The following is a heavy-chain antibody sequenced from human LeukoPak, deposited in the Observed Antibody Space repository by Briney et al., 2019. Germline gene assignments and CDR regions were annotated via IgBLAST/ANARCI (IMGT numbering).Heavy chain of an antibody. CDR1: GYSISRGYY. CDR2: IYHTGST. CDR3: ARAGWIITSGIDY. V-gene: IGHV4-38-2*01. D-gene: IGHD3-10*01. J-gene: IGHJ4*02. Sequence: SETLSLTCGVSGYSISRGYYWAWIRQPPGKGPEWIGTIYHTGSTYYTPSLGSRATISVDTSKNEFSLNLNSVTAADTAVYYCARAGWIITSGIDYWGQGALVTVSS.